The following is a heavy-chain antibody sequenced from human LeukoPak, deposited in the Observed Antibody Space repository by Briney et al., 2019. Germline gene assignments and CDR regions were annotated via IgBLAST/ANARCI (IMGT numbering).Heavy chain of an antibody. D-gene: IGHD3-10*01. CDR3: TRDLVYGSGSSDY. V-gene: IGHV3-74*01. Sequence: PGGSLRLSCTASGFTFSSYWMHWVRQAPGKGLVWVSRIKTDGSGAGYADSVKGRFTISRDNAKNTLFLQMNSLRAEDTAVYYCTRDLVYGSGSSDYWGQGTLVTVSS. J-gene: IGHJ4*02. CDR1: GFTFSSYW. CDR2: IKTDGSGA.